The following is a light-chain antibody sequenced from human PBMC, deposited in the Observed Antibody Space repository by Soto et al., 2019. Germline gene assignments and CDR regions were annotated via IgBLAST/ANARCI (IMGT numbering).Light chain of an antibody. V-gene: IGKV3-15*01. Sequence: EIVMTQSPATLSVSPGERATLSCRASQSVSNNLAWYQQNPGQAPRLLIYHASTRATGIPARFSGSGSGTEFTLTISSLQSEDFAVYYCQQYNKWPLTLGGGTKVEIK. CDR1: QSVSNN. CDR3: QQYNKWPLT. CDR2: HAS. J-gene: IGKJ4*01.